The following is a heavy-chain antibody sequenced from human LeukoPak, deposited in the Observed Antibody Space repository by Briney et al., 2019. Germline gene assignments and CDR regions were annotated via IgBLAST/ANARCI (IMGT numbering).Heavy chain of an antibody. CDR1: GYTFTSCY. CDR2: INPTGGST. D-gene: IGHD1-26*01. V-gene: IGHV1-46*03. CDR3: TRSAVVGAPGDFDY. J-gene: IGHJ4*02. Sequence: ASVKVSCKASGYTFTSCYMHWVRQAPGRGLEWMGIINPTGGSTSYAQKFQGRVTMTRDTSTSTVFMELSSLRSEDTALYYCTRSAVVGAPGDFDYWGQGTLVTVSS.